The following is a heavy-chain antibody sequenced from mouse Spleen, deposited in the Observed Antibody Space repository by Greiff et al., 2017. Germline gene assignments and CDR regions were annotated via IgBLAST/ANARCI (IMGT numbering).Heavy chain of an antibody. CDR2: ISSGSSTI. CDR3: ARGHTPAWFAC. Sequence: EVKLVESGGGLVKPGGSLKLSCAASGFTFSDYGMHWVRQAPEKGLEWVAYISSGSSTIYYADTVKGRFTISRDNAKNTLFLQMTSLRSEDTAMYYCARGHTPAWFACWGQGTLVTVSA. J-gene: IGHJ3*01. V-gene: IGHV5-17*01. CDR1: GFTFSDYG. D-gene: IGHD3-3*01.